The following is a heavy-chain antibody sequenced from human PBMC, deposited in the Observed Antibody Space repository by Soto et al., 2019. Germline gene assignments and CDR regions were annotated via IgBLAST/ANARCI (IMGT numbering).Heavy chain of an antibody. CDR3: ARGQGSMIVNLYYFDY. D-gene: IGHD3-22*01. Sequence: PSETLSLTCTVSGASINNYYWGWIRQPPGKGLEWIGYFYDSGSTHYNPSLESRVTISEDTSKNQFSLKLSSVTAADTAVYYCARGQGSMIVNLYYFDYWGQGTLVTVSS. CDR2: FYDSGST. J-gene: IGHJ4*02. CDR1: GASINNYY. V-gene: IGHV4-59*01.